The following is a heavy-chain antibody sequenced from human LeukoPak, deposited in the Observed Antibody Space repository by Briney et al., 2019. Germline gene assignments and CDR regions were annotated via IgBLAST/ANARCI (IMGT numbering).Heavy chain of an antibody. CDR1: GFTFSCCA. J-gene: IGHJ4*02. D-gene: IGHD5-24*01. Sequence: GGSLSLSCSASGFTFSCCAMHWVRLAPVTGLEYVSGTSSNGGSTYYADSMKGRFTISRDNSKNTLYLQMSSLRPEDTAVYYCVKDWVATIVAPRHFDYWGQGTLVTVSS. CDR3: VKDWVATIVAPRHFDY. V-gene: IGHV3-64D*09. CDR2: TSSNGGST.